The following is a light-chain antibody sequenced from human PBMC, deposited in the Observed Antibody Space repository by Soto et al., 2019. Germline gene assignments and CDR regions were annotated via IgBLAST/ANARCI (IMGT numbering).Light chain of an antibody. CDR2: GAS. J-gene: IGKJ2*01. V-gene: IGKV3-15*01. CDR3: QQYNNWPPYT. Sequence: EIVMTQSPATLSVSPGERATLSCRASQSVSSNLAWYQQKLGQAPRLLIYGASTRATGIPARFSGSGSGTXXXLTISSLQSEDFAVYYCQQYNNWPPYTFGQGTNLEIK. CDR1: QSVSSN.